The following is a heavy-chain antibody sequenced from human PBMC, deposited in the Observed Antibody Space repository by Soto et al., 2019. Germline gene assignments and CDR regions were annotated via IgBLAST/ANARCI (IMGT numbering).Heavy chain of an antibody. V-gene: IGHV1-46*01. CDR2: ISLYHHST. CDR1: GYPFTDYF. Sequence: GASVKVSCKTSGYPFTDYFIHWVRQAPGQGLEWMGIISLYHHSTSYAQKFQGRLTVTADTSTTTVYMDLSSLTSEDSAVYWCARELYSCGGDCPYYMAYWGQGTLVTVSS. D-gene: IGHD2-21*02. CDR3: ARELYSCGGDCPYYMAY. J-gene: IGHJ1*01.